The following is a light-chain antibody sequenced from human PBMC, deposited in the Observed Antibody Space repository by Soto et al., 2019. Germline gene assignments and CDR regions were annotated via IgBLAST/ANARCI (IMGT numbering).Light chain of an antibody. CDR1: SSNIGSNT. J-gene: IGLJ1*01. CDR3: AAWDDSLSGLYV. V-gene: IGLV1-44*01. Sequence: QSVLTQPPSASGTPGQRVTISCSGSSSNIGSNTVNWYQQLPGTASKLLIYSNNQRPSGVPDRFSGSKSGTSASLAISGLQSEDEADYYCAAWDDSLSGLYVFGTGTKVTVL. CDR2: SNN.